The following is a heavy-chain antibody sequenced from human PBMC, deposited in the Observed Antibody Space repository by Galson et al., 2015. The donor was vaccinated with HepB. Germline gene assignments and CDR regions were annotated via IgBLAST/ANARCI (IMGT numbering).Heavy chain of an antibody. CDR3: AREYCSSISCDTFDI. J-gene: IGHJ3*02. CDR1: GYMLDGYY. Sequence: SVKVSCKASGYMLDGYYMHWVRQAPGQGLEWMGWINPNSGGTYYAQKFQGRVTMTRDTSISTAYMELSSLRSDDTAVYYCAREYCSSISCDTFDIWGQGTMVTVSS. V-gene: IGHV1-2*02. D-gene: IGHD2-2*01. CDR2: INPNSGGT.